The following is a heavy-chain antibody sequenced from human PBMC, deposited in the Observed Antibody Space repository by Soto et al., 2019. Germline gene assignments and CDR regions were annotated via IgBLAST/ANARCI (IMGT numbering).Heavy chain of an antibody. CDR2: IYYSGST. J-gene: IGHJ6*02. CDR1: GGSISSSSYY. Sequence: PSETLSLTCTVSGGSISSSSYYWGWIRQPPGKGLEWIGRIYYSGSTYYNPSLKSRVTISVDTSKNQFSLKLSSVTAADTAVYYCARVYGDRYYYYYYGMDVWGQGTTVTVSS. CDR3: ARVYGDRYYYYYYGMDV. D-gene: IGHD4-17*01. V-gene: IGHV4-39*01.